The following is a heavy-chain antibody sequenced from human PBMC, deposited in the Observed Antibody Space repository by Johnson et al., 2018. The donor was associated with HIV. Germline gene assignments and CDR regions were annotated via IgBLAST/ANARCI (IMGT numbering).Heavy chain of an antibody. D-gene: IGHD1-26*01. CDR3: AKFVGAGSYDAFDI. CDR2: IRYDGSNK. V-gene: IGHV3-30*02. Sequence: QVQLVESGGGVVQPGRSLRLSCAASGFTFSSYGMHWVRQAPGKGLEWVAFIRYDGSNKYYADSVKGRFTISRDNSKNTLYLQMNSLRAEDTAVYYCAKFVGAGSYDAFDIWGQGTMVTVSS. CDR1: GFTFSSYG. J-gene: IGHJ3*02.